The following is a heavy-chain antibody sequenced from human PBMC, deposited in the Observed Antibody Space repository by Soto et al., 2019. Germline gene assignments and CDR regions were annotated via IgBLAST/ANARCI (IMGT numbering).Heavy chain of an antibody. CDR2: ISYDGSDK. CDR1: DFTFSSYA. Sequence: QVQLLESGGGVVQPGRSLRLSCAASDFTFSSYAMHWVRQAPGKGLEWVAVISYDGSDKYYADSVKGRFTISRDNSKNTLNLQMNSLRADDTAVYYCAKALGELSPESYDYWGQGTLITVSS. D-gene: IGHD3-16*02. J-gene: IGHJ4*02. CDR3: AKALGELSPESYDY. V-gene: IGHV3-30*18.